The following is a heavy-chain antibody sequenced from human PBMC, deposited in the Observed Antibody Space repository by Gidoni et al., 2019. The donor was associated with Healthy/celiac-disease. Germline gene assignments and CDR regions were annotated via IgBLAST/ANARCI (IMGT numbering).Heavy chain of an antibody. CDR3: AKSSEDFYDSSGYFDY. Sequence: EVQLVESGGGVVQPGGSLRLSCAASGFTFDDYAMHWVRQAPGKGLEWVSLISGDGGSTYYADSVKDRFTISRDNSKNSLYLQMNSLRTEDTALYYCAKSSEDFYDSSGYFDYWGQGTLVTVSS. V-gene: IGHV3-43*02. J-gene: IGHJ4*02. CDR2: ISGDGGST. CDR1: GFTFDDYA. D-gene: IGHD3-22*01.